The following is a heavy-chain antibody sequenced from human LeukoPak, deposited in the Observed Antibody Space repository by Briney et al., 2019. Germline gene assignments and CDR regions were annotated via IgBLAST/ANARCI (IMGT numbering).Heavy chain of an antibody. CDR3: AREDYYDSSGYYYNAPLYYFDY. J-gene: IGHJ4*02. V-gene: IGHV3-21*01. D-gene: IGHD3-22*01. Sequence: PGGSLRLSCAAAGFTFSSYSMNWVRQAPGKGLECVSSISSSSSYIYYADSVKGRFTISRDNAKNSLYLQMNSLRAEDTAVYYCAREDYYDSSGYYYNAPLYYFDYWGQGTLVTVSS. CDR1: GFTFSSYS. CDR2: ISSSSSYI.